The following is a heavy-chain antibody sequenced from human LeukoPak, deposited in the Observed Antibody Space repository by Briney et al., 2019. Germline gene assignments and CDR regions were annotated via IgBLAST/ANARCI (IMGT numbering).Heavy chain of an antibody. CDR1: GYTFPDYY. J-gene: IGHJ6*03. CDR3: ARDWVEMATSFYYMDV. Sequence: ASVKVSCKASGYTFPDYYIHWVRQAPGQGLEWMGWINPNSGGTNYAQKFQGRVTMTMDTSISTAYMELSRLRSDDTAVYYCARDWVEMATSFYYMDVWGKGTTVTVSS. D-gene: IGHD5-24*01. CDR2: INPNSGGT. V-gene: IGHV1-2*02.